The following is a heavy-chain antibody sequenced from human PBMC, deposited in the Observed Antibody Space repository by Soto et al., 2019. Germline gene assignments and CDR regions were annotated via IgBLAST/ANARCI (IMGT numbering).Heavy chain of an antibody. V-gene: IGHV3-13*01. J-gene: IGHJ5*02. CDR1: GFTFSAYD. CDR2: IGTQHDT. D-gene: IGHD2-8*02. CDR3: ARQASYWHGGGGWFDP. Sequence: EVQLVESGGGWVQPGGSLRLSCAASGFTFSAYDMHWVRQAAGKGLEWVSAIGTQHDTYYPDSVKGRFTISRENAKNFLYLQMDSLRAGDTAVYYCARQASYWHGGGGWFDPWGQGTLVTVSS.